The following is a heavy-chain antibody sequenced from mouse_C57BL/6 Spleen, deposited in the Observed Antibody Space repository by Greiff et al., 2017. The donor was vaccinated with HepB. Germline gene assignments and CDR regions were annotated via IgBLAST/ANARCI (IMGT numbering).Heavy chain of an antibody. CDR3: ARGSRGFAY. CDR2: INYDGSST. V-gene: IGHV5-16*01. Sequence: EVQRVESEGGLVQPGSSMKLSCTASGFTFSDYYMAWVRQVPEKGLEWVANINYDGSSTYYLDSLKSRFIISRDNAKNILYLQMSSLKSEDTATYYCARGSRGFAYWGQGTLVTVSA. D-gene: IGHD6-1*01. CDR1: GFTFSDYY. J-gene: IGHJ3*01.